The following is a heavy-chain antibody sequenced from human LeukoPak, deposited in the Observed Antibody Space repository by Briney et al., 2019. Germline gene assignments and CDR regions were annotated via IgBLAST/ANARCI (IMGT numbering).Heavy chain of an antibody. J-gene: IGHJ6*02. CDR2: INHSGST. CDR3: ARVFITMVRGVITHYYYYGMDV. D-gene: IGHD3-10*01. Sequence: SETLSLTCAVYGGSFSGYYWSWIRQPPGKGLEWIGEINHSGSTDYNPSLKSRVTISVDTSKNQFSLKLSSVTAADTAVYYCARVFITMVRGVITHYYYYGMDVWGQGTTVTVSS. CDR1: GGSFSGYY. V-gene: IGHV4-34*01.